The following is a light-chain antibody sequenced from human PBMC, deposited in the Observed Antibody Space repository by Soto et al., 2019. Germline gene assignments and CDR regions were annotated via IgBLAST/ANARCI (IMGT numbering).Light chain of an antibody. CDR1: QSVNKAY. V-gene: IGKV3-20*01. CDR3: QHSGDFRWT. J-gene: IGKJ1*01. CDR2: GAS. Sequence: EILLTHSPGTLSLXPGDRXXLXXXVSQSVNKAYLVWYQVKPGQAPRRLIYGASSRATGIPDRFSGRGFGTDFTLTISRLEPEDFAVYYCQHSGDFRWTFGLGTKVDIK.